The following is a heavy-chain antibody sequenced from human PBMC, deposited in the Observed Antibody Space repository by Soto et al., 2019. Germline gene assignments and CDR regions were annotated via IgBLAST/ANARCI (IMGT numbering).Heavy chain of an antibody. D-gene: IGHD3-10*01. J-gene: IGHJ6*02. CDR3: AVAMVREILIFESSGLHV. CDR2: IIPNFDTP. CDR1: GGSFNNYA. V-gene: IGHV1-69*01. Sequence: QVHLVQSGAEVKKPGSSVKVSCKTSGGSFNNYAVSWVRQAPGQGLEWMGGIIPNFDTPNYAQKFQDRVTIIADESTSTVYMELRSLRSNDTAVSYCAVAMVREILIFESSGLHVWGQCTTVIVSS.